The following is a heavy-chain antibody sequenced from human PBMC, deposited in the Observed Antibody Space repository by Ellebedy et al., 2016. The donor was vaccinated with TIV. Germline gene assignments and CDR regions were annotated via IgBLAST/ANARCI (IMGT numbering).Heavy chain of an antibody. CDR1: GFVFSSYD. D-gene: IGHD3-22*01. CDR3: TRDPVREVIVGA. V-gene: IGHV3-21*03. J-gene: IGHJ5*02. Sequence: GESLKISCAASGFVFSSYDMTWVRQAPGKGLEWVSYISHCRRFTKYAESVKGRFTISRDNAKNSLSLQMNSLRVEDTAVYYCTRDPVREVIVGAWGQGTLVTVSS. CDR2: ISHCRRFT.